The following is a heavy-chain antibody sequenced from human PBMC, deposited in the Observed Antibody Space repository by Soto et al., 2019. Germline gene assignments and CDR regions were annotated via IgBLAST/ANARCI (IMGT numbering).Heavy chain of an antibody. CDR3: AKDPYSGVLVPVATGFDP. CDR1: GFTFSNYA. J-gene: IGHJ5*02. V-gene: IGHV3-23*01. Sequence: GGSLRLSCAASGFTFSNYAMTWVRQGPGKGLEWVSAISGSGGSAYYADSVKGRFTISRDNSKNTLYLQMNSLRADDSGVYYCAKDPYSGVLVPVATGFDPWGPGTLVTVPS. D-gene: IGHD2-2*01. CDR2: ISGSGGSA.